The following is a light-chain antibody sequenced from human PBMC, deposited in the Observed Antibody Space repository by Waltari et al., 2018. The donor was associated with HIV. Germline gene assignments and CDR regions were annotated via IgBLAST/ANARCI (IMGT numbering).Light chain of an antibody. CDR1: QSVGSN. V-gene: IGKV3D-15*01. CDR2: GAS. Sequence: EIVMTQSPGTLSVSPGERATLSCRASQSVGSNLAWYQQKPGQAPRLLIYGASSRAAGIPARFSGSGSGTDFTLTISGLQSEDFAVYFCQQYSDWPPLTFGGGTKVEIK. J-gene: IGKJ4*01. CDR3: QQYSDWPPLT.